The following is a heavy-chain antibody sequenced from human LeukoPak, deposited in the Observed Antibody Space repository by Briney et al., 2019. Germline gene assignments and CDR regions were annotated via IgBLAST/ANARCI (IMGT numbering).Heavy chain of an antibody. D-gene: IGHD6-13*01. CDR2: IYYSGST. Sequence: PSETLSLTCTVSGGSISSYYWSWIRQPPGKGLEWIGYIYYSGSTNYNPSLKSRVTISVDTSKNQFSLKLSSVTAADTAVYYCARGIAAAVDYWGRGTLVTVSS. CDR3: ARGIAAAVDY. CDR1: GGSISSYY. J-gene: IGHJ4*02. V-gene: IGHV4-59*01.